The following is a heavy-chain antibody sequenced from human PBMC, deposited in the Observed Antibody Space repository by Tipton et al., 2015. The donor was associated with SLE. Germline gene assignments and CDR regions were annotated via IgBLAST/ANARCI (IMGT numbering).Heavy chain of an antibody. Sequence: TLSLTCTVSGYSISSGYYWGWIRQPPGKGLEWIGSIYHIGSTDYNPSLESRVTISLDTSKNQFSLRLSSVTAADTAVYFCARVGYDYSWGSYRYTPFDCWGQGILVTVSS. D-gene: IGHD3-16*02. J-gene: IGHJ4*02. CDR3: ARVGYDYSWGSYRYTPFDC. CDR1: GYSISSGYY. CDR2: IYHIGST. V-gene: IGHV4-38-2*02.